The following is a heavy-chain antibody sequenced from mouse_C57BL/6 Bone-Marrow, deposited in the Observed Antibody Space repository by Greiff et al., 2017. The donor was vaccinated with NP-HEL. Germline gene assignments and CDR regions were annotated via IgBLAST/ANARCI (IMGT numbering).Heavy chain of an antibody. CDR1: GFNIKDYY. J-gene: IGHJ4*01. Sequence: DVKLQESGAELVKPGASVKLSCTASGFNIKDYYMHWVKQRTEQGLEWIGRIDPEDGETKYAPKFQGKATITADTSSNTAYLQLSSLTSEDTAVYYCASYPARGNYAMDYWGQGTSVTVSS. D-gene: IGHD3-3*01. V-gene: IGHV14-2*01. CDR2: IDPEDGET. CDR3: ASYPARGNYAMDY.